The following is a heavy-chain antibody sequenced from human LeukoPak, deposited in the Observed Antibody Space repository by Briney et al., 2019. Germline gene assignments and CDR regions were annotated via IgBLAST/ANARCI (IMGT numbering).Heavy chain of an antibody. CDR1: GFMFSKNA. CDR3: ATTLTGTYGDYEGR. Sequence: QSGGSLRLSCAASGFMFSKNAMHWVRQAPGKGLECVAFIRHDGTKKDYADSVKGRFTIPRDNSNNTLTLQMNSLRAEDTAVYYCATTLTGTYGDYEGRWGQGTLVTVSS. J-gene: IGHJ4*02. D-gene: IGHD4-17*01. V-gene: IGHV3-30*02. CDR2: IRHDGTKK.